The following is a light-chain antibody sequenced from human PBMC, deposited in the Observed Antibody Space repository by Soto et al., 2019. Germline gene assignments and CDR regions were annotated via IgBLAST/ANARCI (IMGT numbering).Light chain of an antibody. J-gene: IGLJ2*01. V-gene: IGLV2-14*01. CDR1: SSDVGGYNY. CDR3: CSYAGSSTVV. CDR2: EVT. Sequence: QSVLTQPASVSGSPGQSITISCTGTSSDVGGYNYVSWYQQYPGKAPKLLIYEVTNRPSGVSTRFSASKSGNTASLTISGLQAEDEADYYCCSYAGSSTVVFGGGTKVTVL.